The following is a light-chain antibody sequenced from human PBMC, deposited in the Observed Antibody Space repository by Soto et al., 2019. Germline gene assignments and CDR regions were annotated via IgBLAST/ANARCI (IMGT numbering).Light chain of an antibody. CDR3: QQYSSYWT. Sequence: DIQMTQSPSTLSASVGDRVTITCRASQSISSWLAWYQQKPGKAPKFLIYDASNLESGVPSRFSGSGSGTEFTLTISSLQPGDFATYYCQQYSSYWTFGQGTKVDIK. V-gene: IGKV1-5*01. CDR2: DAS. J-gene: IGKJ1*01. CDR1: QSISSW.